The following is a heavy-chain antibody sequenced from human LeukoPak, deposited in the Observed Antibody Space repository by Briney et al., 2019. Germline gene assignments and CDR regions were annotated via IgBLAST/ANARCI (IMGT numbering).Heavy chain of an antibody. CDR3: ARGGSSGIQYSSFDI. CDR2: IHSGGST. J-gene: IGHJ3*02. V-gene: IGHV3-53*04. Sequence: GGSLRLSCAASGFTVSSYFMSWVRQAPGKGLEWVSVIHSGGSTLYADSVKGRFTISRHNSKNTLYLQVNSLRAEDTAVYFCARGGSSGIQYSSFDIWGQGTMVTVSS. CDR1: GFTVSSYF. D-gene: IGHD5-12*01.